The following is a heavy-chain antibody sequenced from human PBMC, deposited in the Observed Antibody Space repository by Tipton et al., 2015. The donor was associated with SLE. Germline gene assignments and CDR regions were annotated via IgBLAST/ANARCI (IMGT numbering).Heavy chain of an antibody. CDR3: ARTPEVSGGERACDL. Sequence: SGAEVKKPGASVKVSCKASGYTFTSYGISWVRQAPGQGLEWMGWISAYNGNTNYAQKLQGRVTMTTDTPTSTAYMELSSLRSDDSAVYYCARTPEVSGGERACDLWSRGTLVTVSS. J-gene: IGHJ2*01. CDR2: ISAYNGNT. D-gene: IGHD3-16*01. CDR1: GYTFTSYG. V-gene: IGHV1-18*01.